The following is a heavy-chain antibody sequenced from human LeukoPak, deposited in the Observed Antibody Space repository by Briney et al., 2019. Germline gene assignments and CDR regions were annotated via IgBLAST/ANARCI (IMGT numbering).Heavy chain of an antibody. D-gene: IGHD2-15*01. CDR3: ARAVLPADYYYMGV. J-gene: IGHJ6*03. CDR2: MNPNSGHA. V-gene: IGHV1-8*01. CDR1: GYTFTSYD. Sequence: ASVKVSCKASGYTFTSYDINWVRQATGQGLEWMGWMNPNSGHAGYAQKFQGRVTMTRNTSITTAFMELSSLRSEDTAVYYCARAVLPADYYYMGVWGKGTTVTVSS.